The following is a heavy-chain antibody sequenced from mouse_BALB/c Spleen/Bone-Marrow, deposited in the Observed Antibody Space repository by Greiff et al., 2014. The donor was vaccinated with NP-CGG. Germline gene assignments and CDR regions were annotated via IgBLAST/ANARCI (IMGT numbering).Heavy chain of an antibody. J-gene: IGHJ2*01. CDR2: ISCYNGAT. V-gene: IGHV1S34*01. Sequence: LVKTGASVKISCKASGYSFTGYYMHWVKQSHGKSLEWIGYISCYNGATSYNQKFKGKATFTVDTSSSTAYMQFYILTSEVSAVYYCARSCGAYGYDGGYYFDYWGQGTTLTVSS. CDR3: ARSCGAYGYDGGYYFDY. CDR1: GYSFTGYY. D-gene: IGHD2-2*01.